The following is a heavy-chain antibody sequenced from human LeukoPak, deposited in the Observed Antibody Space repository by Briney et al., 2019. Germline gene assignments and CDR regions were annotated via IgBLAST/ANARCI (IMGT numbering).Heavy chain of an antibody. CDR2: INPNSGGT. J-gene: IGHJ4*02. CDR3: ARGAVAGTPGDY. V-gene: IGHV1-2*02. CDR1: EYTFTGYY. Sequence: ASVKVSCKASEYTFTGYYMHWVRQAPGQGLEWMGWINPNSGGTNYAQKFQGRVTMTRDTSISTAYMELSRLRSDDTAVYYCARGAVAGTPGDYWGQGTLVTVSS. D-gene: IGHD6-19*01.